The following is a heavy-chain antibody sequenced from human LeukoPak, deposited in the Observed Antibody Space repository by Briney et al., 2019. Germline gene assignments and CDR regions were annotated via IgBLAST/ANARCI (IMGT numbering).Heavy chain of an antibody. CDR2: IKQDGSEK. CDR3: ASDFIYDFWSGYYTGQY. Sequence: GGSLRLSCAASGFTFSSYWMSWVRQAPGKGLEWVANIKQDGSEKYYVDSVKGRFTISRDNAKNSLYLQMNSLGAEDTAVYYCASDFIYDFWSGYYTGQYWGQGTLVTVSS. V-gene: IGHV3-7*01. CDR1: GFTFSSYW. D-gene: IGHD3-3*01. J-gene: IGHJ4*02.